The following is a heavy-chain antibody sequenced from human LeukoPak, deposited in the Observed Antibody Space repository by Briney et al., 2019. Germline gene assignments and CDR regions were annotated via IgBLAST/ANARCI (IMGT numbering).Heavy chain of an antibody. CDR2: IYTSGST. D-gene: IGHD4-11*01. J-gene: IGHJ3*02. CDR1: GGSISSGSYY. Sequence: SQTLSLTCTVSGGSISSGSYYWSWIRQPAGKGLEWIGRIYTSGSTNYNPSLKSRDTISVDTSKNQFSLKLSSVTAADTAVYYCARDYSNYGFAFDIWGQGTMVTVSS. CDR3: ARDYSNYGFAFDI. V-gene: IGHV4-61*02.